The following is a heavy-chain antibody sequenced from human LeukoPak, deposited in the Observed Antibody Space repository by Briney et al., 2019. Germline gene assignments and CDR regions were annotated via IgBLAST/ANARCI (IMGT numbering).Heavy chain of an antibody. V-gene: IGHV3-74*01. CDR3: ARDQVLWWKPVGNFDL. J-gene: IGHJ2*01. D-gene: IGHD2-21*01. CDR1: GFTFSTHG. Sequence: TGGSLRLSYAASGFTFSTHGMHWVRQAPGKGLVWVSRLNTDGSTTDYADSVKGRFSISRDNAKNTLYLQMNSLRVEDTAVYYCARDQVLWWKPVGNFDLWGRGTLVTVSS. CDR2: LNTDGSTT.